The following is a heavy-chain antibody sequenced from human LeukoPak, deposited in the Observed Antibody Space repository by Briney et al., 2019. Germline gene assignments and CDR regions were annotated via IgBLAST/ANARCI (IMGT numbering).Heavy chain of an antibody. D-gene: IGHD6-13*01. J-gene: IGHJ2*01. CDR1: GGSISSGSYY. CDR2: IYTSGST. V-gene: IGHV4-61*02. Sequence: SETLSLTCTVSGGSISSGSYYWSWIRQPAGKGLEWIGRIYTSGSTNYNPSLKSRVTIPVDTSKNQFSLKLSSVTAADTAVYYCARAHSSSWPDWHFDLWGRGTLVTVSS. CDR3: ARAHSSSWPDWHFDL.